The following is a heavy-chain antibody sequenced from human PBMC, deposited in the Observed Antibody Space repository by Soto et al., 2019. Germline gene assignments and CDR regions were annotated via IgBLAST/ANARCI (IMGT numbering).Heavy chain of an antibody. J-gene: IGHJ4*02. CDR2: ISYDGSNK. CDR3: AKAPFRTYYYDSSGYSVDY. Sequence: GGSLRLSCAASGFTFSSYGMHWVRQAPGKGLEWVAVISYDGSNKYYADSVKGRFTISRDNSKNTLYLQMNSLRAEDTAAYYCAKAPFRTYYYDSSGYSVDYWGQGTLVTVSS. D-gene: IGHD3-22*01. V-gene: IGHV3-30*18. CDR1: GFTFSSYG.